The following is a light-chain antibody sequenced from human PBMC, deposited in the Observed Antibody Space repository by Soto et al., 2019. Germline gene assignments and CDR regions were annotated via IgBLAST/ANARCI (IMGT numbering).Light chain of an antibody. V-gene: IGKV3-20*01. Sequence: EIVLTQSPDTLSLSPGERATLSCMASQSVSSSYLAWYQQKPGQAPRLLIYGASSRATGIPDRFSGSGSGTDFTLTISRLEPEDFAVYYCQQYGSSPALTFGGGTKVDIK. J-gene: IGKJ4*01. CDR1: QSVSSSY. CDR3: QQYGSSPALT. CDR2: GAS.